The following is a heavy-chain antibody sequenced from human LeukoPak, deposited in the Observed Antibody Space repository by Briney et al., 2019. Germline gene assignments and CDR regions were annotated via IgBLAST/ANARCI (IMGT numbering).Heavy chain of an antibody. Sequence: SSETLSLTCAVYGGSFSGYSWSWIRQPPGKGLEWIGEINHSGSTNYNPSLKSRVTISVDTSKNQFSLKLSSVTAADTAVYYCARNDHYDPDAFDIWGQGTMVTVSS. CDR2: INHSGST. CDR3: ARNDHYDPDAFDI. CDR1: GGSFSGYS. D-gene: IGHD3-22*01. J-gene: IGHJ3*02. V-gene: IGHV4-34*01.